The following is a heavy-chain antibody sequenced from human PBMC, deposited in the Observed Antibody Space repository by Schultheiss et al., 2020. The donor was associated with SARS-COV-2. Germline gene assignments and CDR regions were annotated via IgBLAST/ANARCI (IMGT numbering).Heavy chain of an antibody. CDR1: GFTFSSYA. CDR2: IWYDGSNK. Sequence: GESLKISCAASGFTFSSYAMSWVRQAPGKGLEWVAVIWYDGSNKYYADSVKGRFTISRDNSKNTLYLQMNSLRAEDTAVYYCARSGSFDIWGQGTMVTVSS. V-gene: IGHV3-33*08. J-gene: IGHJ3*02. CDR3: ARSGSFDI.